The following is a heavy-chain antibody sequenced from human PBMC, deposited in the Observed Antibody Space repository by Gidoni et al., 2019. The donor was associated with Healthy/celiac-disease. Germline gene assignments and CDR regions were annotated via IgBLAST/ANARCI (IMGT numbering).Heavy chain of an antibody. CDR3: ARSGDGRYAFDI. J-gene: IGHJ3*02. V-gene: IGHV3-53*01. Sequence: EVQLVESGGGLIQPGGSLRLPCAASGFTVSSNYMSWVRQAPGKGLAWVSVIYSGGGTYYADSVKGRFTISRDNSKNTLYLQMNSLEAEDTAVYYCARSGDGRYAFDIWGQGTMVTVSS. D-gene: IGHD1-26*01. CDR1: GFTVSSNY. CDR2: IYSGGGT.